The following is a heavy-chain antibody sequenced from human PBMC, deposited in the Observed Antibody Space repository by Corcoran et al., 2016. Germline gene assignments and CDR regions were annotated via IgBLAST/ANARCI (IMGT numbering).Heavy chain of an antibody. V-gene: IGHV3-15*07. CDR2: IKSKTDGGTT. D-gene: IGHD3-10*01. CDR3: TTDYAWRGTMVRGFSVY. Sequence: EVQLVESGGGLVKPGGSLRLSCAASGFTFSNAWMNWVRQAPGKGLEWVGRIKSKTDGGTTDYAAPVKGRFTISREDSKNTLYLHMNSLKTEDTAVYYCTTDYAWRGTMVRGFSVYWGQGTLVTVSS. J-gene: IGHJ4*02. CDR1: GFTFSNAW.